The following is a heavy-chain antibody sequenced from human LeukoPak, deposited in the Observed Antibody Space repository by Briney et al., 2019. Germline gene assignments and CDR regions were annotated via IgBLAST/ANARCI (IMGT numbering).Heavy chain of an antibody. V-gene: IGHV4-59*01. CDR3: ARGLGGPYYYDSSGYSLSLFY. CDR1: GGSISSYY. CDR2: IYYSGST. D-gene: IGHD3-22*01. Sequence: SETLSLTCTVSGGSISSYYWSWIRQPPGKGLEWIGYIYYSGSTNYNPSLKSRVTISVDTSKNQFSLKLSSVTAADTAVYYCARGLGGPYYYDSSGYSLSLFYWGQGTLVTVSS. J-gene: IGHJ4*02.